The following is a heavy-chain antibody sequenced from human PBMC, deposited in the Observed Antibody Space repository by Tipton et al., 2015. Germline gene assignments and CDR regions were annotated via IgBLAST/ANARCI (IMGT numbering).Heavy chain of an antibody. CDR2: ISWNSGSL. CDR3: ARDDYGAVDY. J-gene: IGHJ4*02. V-gene: IGHV3-9*01. CDR1: GFNFETYA. D-gene: IGHD3-16*01. Sequence: SLRLSCVASGFNFETYAMHWVRQAPGKGLEWVSGISWNSGSLGYVDSVKGRFTISRDNAKSSLYLQMNSLRDEDTAVYYCARDDYGAVDYWGQGTLVTVSS.